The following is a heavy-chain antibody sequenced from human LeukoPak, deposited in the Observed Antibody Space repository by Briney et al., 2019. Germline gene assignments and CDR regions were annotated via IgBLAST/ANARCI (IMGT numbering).Heavy chain of an antibody. D-gene: IGHD3-22*01. J-gene: IGHJ4*02. CDR1: GYTFTSYG. Sequence: GASVKVSCKASGYTFTSYGISWVRQAPGQGLEWMGWTSAYNGNTNYAQKLQGRVTMTTDTSTSTAYMELRSLRSDDTAVYYCAGDPIVVVPVLFDYWGQGTLVTVSS. CDR3: AGDPIVVVPVLFDY. CDR2: TSAYNGNT. V-gene: IGHV1-18*01.